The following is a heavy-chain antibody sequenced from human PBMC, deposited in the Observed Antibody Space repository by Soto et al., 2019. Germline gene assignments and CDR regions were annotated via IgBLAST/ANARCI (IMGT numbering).Heavy chain of an antibody. D-gene: IGHD2-15*01. V-gene: IGHV4-34*01. CDR1: GGSFSGYY. CDR3: ASGEVAGYFDY. Sequence: PSETLSLTCAVYGGSFSGYYWSWIRQPPGKGLEWIGEINHSGSTNYNPSLKSRVTISVDTSKNQFSLKLSSVTAADTAVYYCASGEVAGYFDYWGQGTLVTVSS. J-gene: IGHJ4*02. CDR2: INHSGST.